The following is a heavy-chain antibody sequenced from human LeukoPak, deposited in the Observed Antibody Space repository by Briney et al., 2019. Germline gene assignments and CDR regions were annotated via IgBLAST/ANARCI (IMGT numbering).Heavy chain of an antibody. CDR2: INHSGST. J-gene: IGHJ4*02. D-gene: IGHD3-10*01. V-gene: IGHV4-34*01. CDR1: GGSFSGYY. CDR3: ARCPRSMVRGVTYYFDY. Sequence: SETLSLTCAVYGGSFSGYYWSWIRQPPGKGLEWIGEINHSGSTNYNPSLKSRVTISVDTSKNQFSLKLSSVTAADTAVYYCARCPRSMVRGVTYYFDYWGQGTLVTDSS.